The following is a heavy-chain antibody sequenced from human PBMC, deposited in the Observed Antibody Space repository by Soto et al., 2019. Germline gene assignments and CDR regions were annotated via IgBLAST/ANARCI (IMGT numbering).Heavy chain of an antibody. CDR2: FDPEDGET. CDR3: ATGFGTGYYYYYGMDV. CDR1: GYTLTELS. V-gene: IGHV1-24*01. J-gene: IGHJ6*02. Sequence: ASVKVSFKVSGYTLTELSMHWVRQAPGKGLEWMGGFDPEDGETIYAQKFQGRVTMTEDTSTDTAYMELSSLRSEDTAVYYCATGFGTGYYYYYGMDVWGQGTTVTVSS. D-gene: IGHD1-1*01.